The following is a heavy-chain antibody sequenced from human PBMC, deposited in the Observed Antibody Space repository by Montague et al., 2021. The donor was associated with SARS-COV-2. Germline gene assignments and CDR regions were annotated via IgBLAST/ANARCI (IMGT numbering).Heavy chain of an antibody. V-gene: IGHV4-34*01. J-gene: IGHJ4*02. Sequence: SETLSLTCAVYGGSFSGYYWSWIRQPPGKGLEWIGEINHSGSTIYNPSLKSRVTISVDTSKNQFSLKLSSVTAADTAVYYCARANGYYFDYWGQGTLVTVSS. D-gene: IGHD2-8*01. CDR2: INHSGST. CDR1: GGSFSGYY. CDR3: ARANGYYFDY.